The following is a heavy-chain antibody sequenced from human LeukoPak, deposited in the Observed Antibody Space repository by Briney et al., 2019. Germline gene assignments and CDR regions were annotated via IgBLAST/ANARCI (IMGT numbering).Heavy chain of an antibody. CDR1: GGSISSGGYY. Sequence: SQTLSLTCTVSGGSISSGGYYWSWIRQHPGKGLEWIGYIYYSGSTYYNPSLKSRVTISVDTSKNQFSLKLSSVTAADTAVYYCARGGGYYGSSGYYFCFAYWGQGTLVTVSS. J-gene: IGHJ4*02. D-gene: IGHD3-22*01. V-gene: IGHV4-31*03. CDR3: ARGGGYYGSSGYYFCFAY. CDR2: IYYSGST.